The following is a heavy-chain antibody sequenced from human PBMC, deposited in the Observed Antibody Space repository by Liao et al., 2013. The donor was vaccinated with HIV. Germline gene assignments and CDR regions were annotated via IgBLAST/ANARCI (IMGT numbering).Heavy chain of an antibody. J-gene: IGHJ2*01. D-gene: IGHD4/OR15-4a*01. Sequence: QVQLQQWGAGLLKPSETLSLTCAVYGGSFSGYYWSWIRQSPGKGRGGGVGHIYSGGTTNYNTSLKSRVSISLDTSGNHFSLTLSSVTAADTALYYCARGGEVVPGTIYGWYFDLWGRGTLVTVSS. CDR1: GGSFSGYY. CDR3: ARGGEVVPGTIYGWYFDL. V-gene: IGHV4-34*11. CDR2: IYSGGTT.